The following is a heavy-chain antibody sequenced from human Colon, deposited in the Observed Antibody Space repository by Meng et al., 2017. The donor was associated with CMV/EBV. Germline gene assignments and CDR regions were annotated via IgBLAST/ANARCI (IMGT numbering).Heavy chain of an antibody. V-gene: IGHV3-74*01. CDR1: GFNFSNYW. J-gene: IGHJ4*02. CDR2: INREGNNT. D-gene: IGHD6-19*01. Sequence: GGSLRLSCAASGFNFSNYWMHWVRQVPGKGLVWVSSINREGNNTNYADSVKGRFTISRDNAKSTLYLQMNSLRPEDTAVYYCAREERGSGWSADYWGQGTLVTVSS. CDR3: AREERGSGWSADY.